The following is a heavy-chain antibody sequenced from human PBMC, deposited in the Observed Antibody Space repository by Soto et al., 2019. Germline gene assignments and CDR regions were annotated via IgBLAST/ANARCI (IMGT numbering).Heavy chain of an antibody. V-gene: IGHV3-21*01. CDR2: ISSTTNYI. Sequence: GGSLRLSCAASGFTFSRYSMNWVRQAPGKGLEWVSSISSTTNYIYYADSMKGRFTVSRDNAKNSVYLDMNSLSAEDTAVYYCARVSEDLTSNFDYWGQGTLVTVSS. J-gene: IGHJ4*02. CDR3: ARVSEDLTSNFDY. CDR1: GFTFSRYS.